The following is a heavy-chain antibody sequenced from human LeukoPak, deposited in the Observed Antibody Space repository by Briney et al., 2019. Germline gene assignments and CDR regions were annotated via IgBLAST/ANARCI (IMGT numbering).Heavy chain of an antibody. CDR2: ISYDGTNK. CDR3: ARDSGYITSWSGWV. J-gene: IGHJ4*02. Sequence: PGGSLRLSCAASGFTFSNYVMTWVRQAPGKGLEWVAVISYDGTNKYYADSVKGRFTISRDNSKNTLFLQMNSLRAEDTAVYYCARDSGYITSWSGWVWGQGTLVTVSS. D-gene: IGHD5-12*01. V-gene: IGHV3-30*03. CDR1: GFTFSNYV.